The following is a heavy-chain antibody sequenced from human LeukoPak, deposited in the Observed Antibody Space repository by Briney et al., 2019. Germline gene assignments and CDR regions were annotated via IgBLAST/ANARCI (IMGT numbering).Heavy chain of an antibody. CDR2: IRSKANSYAT. D-gene: IGHD3-22*01. CDR3: TRRQTDDSSGYYAY. V-gene: IGHV3-73*01. J-gene: IGHJ4*02. CDR1: GFTFSGSA. Sequence: GGSLRLSRAASGFTFSGSAMHWVRQASGKGLEWVGRIRSKANSYATAYAASVKGRFTISRDDSKNTAYLQMNSLKTEDTAVYYCTRRQTDDSSGYYAYWGQGTLVTVSS.